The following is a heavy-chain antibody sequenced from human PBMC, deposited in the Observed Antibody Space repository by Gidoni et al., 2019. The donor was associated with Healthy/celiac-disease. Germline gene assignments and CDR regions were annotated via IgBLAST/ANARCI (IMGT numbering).Heavy chain of an antibody. D-gene: IGHD3-16*01. Sequence: QVQLVQSGAEVKKPVSSVKVSSKASGGPFSSYAISWVRQAPGQGLEWMGGIIPIFGTANYAQKFQGRVTITADESTSTAYMELSSLRSEDTAVYYCARDLGLEGDAFDIWGQGTMVTVSS. CDR3: ARDLGLEGDAFDI. J-gene: IGHJ3*02. V-gene: IGHV1-69*01. CDR2: IIPIFGTA. CDR1: GGPFSSYA.